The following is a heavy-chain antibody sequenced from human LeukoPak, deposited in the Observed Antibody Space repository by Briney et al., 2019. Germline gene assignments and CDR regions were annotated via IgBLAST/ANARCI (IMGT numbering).Heavy chain of an antibody. V-gene: IGHV4-59*01. Sequence: SETLSLTCTVSGGSISSYYWSWIRQPPGKGLEWIGYIYYSGSTNYNPSLKSRVTISVDTSKNQFSLKLSSVTAADTAVYYCALLVVVTDYNCFDPWGQGTLVTVSS. CDR3: ALLVVVTDYNCFDP. J-gene: IGHJ5*02. CDR1: GGSISSYY. D-gene: IGHD2-21*02. CDR2: IYYSGST.